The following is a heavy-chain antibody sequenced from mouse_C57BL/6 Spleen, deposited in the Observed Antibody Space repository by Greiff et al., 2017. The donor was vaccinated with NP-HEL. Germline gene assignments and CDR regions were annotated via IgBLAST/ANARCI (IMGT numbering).Heavy chain of an antibody. CDR2: ISSGGSYT. Sequence: EVKLVESGGDLVKPGGSLKLSCAASGFTFSSYGMSWVRQTPDKRLEWVATISSGGSYTYYPDSVKGRFTISRDNAKNTLYLQMSSLKSEDTAMYYCARDYYGSSNYAMDYWGQGTSVTVSS. V-gene: IGHV5-6*01. CDR1: GFTFSSYG. CDR3: ARDYYGSSNYAMDY. D-gene: IGHD1-1*01. J-gene: IGHJ4*01.